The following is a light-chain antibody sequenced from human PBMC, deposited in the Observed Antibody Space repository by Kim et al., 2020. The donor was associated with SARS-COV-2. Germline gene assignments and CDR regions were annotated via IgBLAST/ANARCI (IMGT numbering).Light chain of an antibody. CDR2: QDD. J-gene: IGLJ3*02. Sequence: VSPRQTASITCSGHDLEDKYASWYQQKTGESPVLVIYQDDTRRSGIPERFSGANTGDTAALTISGAQSMDEADYYCQAWGRTTSWVFGGGTQLTVL. V-gene: IGLV3-1*01. CDR1: DLEDKY. CDR3: QAWGRTTSWV.